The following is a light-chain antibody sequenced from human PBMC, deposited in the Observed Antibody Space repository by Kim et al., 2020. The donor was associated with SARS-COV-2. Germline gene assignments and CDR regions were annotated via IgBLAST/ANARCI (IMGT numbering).Light chain of an antibody. J-gene: IGLJ2*01. CDR1: NLRSYY. V-gene: IGLV3-19*01. Sequence: VTLGQTVRSTYQEDNLRSYYATWYQLKPGQAPKVVIYDKDNPPSGVPDRFSGSSSGNTAYLTITGTQTGDEADYYCNSRDSNDYVLFGGGTKVTVL. CDR2: DKD. CDR3: NSRDSNDYVL.